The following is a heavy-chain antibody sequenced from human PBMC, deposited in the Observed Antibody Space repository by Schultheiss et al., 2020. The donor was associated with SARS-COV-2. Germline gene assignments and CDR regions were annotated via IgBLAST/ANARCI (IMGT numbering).Heavy chain of an antibody. J-gene: IGHJ6*02. Sequence: SETLSLTCAVYGGSFSGYYWSWIRQPPGKGLEWIGEINHSGSTNYNPSLKSRVTISVDTSKNQFSLKLSSVTAADTAVYYCARIVSGCSGGSCYLGAYYYYGMDVWGQGTTVTVSS. CDR1: GGSFSGYY. CDR2: INHSGST. D-gene: IGHD2-15*01. V-gene: IGHV4-34*01. CDR3: ARIVSGCSGGSCYLGAYYYYGMDV.